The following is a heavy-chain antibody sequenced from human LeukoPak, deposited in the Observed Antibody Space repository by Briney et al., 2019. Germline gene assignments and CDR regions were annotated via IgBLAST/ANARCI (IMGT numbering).Heavy chain of an antibody. CDR2: INPNSGGT. J-gene: IGHJ5*02. CDR3: ARDGAAARRRWFDP. CDR1: GYTFTGYY. D-gene: IGHD6-6*01. V-gene: IGHV1-2*02. Sequence: ASVKVSCKASGYTFTGYYMHWVRQAPGQGLEWMGWINPNSGGTNYAQKFQGRVTMTRDTSISTAYMELSRLRSDDTAVYYCARDGAAARRRWFDPWGQGTLVTVSS.